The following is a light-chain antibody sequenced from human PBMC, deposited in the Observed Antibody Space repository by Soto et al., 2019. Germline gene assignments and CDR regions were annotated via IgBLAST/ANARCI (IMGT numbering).Light chain of an antibody. CDR2: GAS. J-gene: IGKJ1*01. V-gene: IGKV3D-15*01. CDR3: QQYNNWRT. Sequence: EIVMTQSHVTMSVSPGASAPLSGRASQTVSSNYLAWCQQRPGQDPRLLIYGASTRATDVPDRFSGSGSGTEFTLTISSLQSEDFAVYYCQQYNNWRTFGHGAKVDI. CDR1: QTVSSN.